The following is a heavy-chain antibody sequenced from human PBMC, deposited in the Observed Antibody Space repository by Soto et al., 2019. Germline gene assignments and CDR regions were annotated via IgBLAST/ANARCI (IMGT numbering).Heavy chain of an antibody. CDR3: ARGAGYSYLD. CDR1: GGTFSSYA. Sequence: QVQLVQAGAEVKKPGSSVKVSCKAAGGTFSSYAFSWVRHAPGQGLEWMGGIIPIFVTANYAQKFQGRDTITADESTSTAYMELSSLRSEDTAVYSCARGAGYSYLDWGPGTLVTVSS. J-gene: IGHJ4*02. V-gene: IGHV1-69*01. D-gene: IGHD5-18*01. CDR2: IIPIFVTA.